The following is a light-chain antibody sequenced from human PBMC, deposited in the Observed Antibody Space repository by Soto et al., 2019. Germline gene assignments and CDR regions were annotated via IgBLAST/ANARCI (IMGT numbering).Light chain of an antibody. Sequence: QSVLTQPPSASGSPGQSVTISCTGTSSDVGGYSYVSWYQQHPGKAPKLMIYEVSKRPSGVPDRFSGSKSDNTASLTVSGLQAEDEADYYCSSYAGSMRVVFGGGTKVTVL. J-gene: IGLJ2*01. CDR1: SSDVGGYSY. CDR3: SSYAGSMRVV. V-gene: IGLV2-8*01. CDR2: EVS.